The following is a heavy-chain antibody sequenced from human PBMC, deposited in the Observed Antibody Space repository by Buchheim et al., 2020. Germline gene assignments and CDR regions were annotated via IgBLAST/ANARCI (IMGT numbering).Heavy chain of an antibody. CDR2: ISAYNDNT. Sequence: QVQLVQSGAEVKKPGASAKVSCKASGYTFTSYGISWVRQAPGQGLEWMGWISAYNDNTTYAQKLQGRVTMTTDTSTSTAYMELRSLRSDDTAVYYCARDSYYDFWSGWSEYYYYYGMDVWGQGTT. D-gene: IGHD3-3*01. CDR1: GYTFTSYG. CDR3: ARDSYYDFWSGWSEYYYYYGMDV. V-gene: IGHV1-18*01. J-gene: IGHJ6*02.